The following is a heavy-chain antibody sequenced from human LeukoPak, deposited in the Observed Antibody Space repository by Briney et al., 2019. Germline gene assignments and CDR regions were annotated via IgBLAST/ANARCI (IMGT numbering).Heavy chain of an antibody. CDR2: IQSKTDGGTT. V-gene: IGHV3-15*01. J-gene: IGHJ4*02. CDR3: TTGITMVRGVIHLIDY. CDR1: GFTFSDAW. Sequence: PGGSLRLSCAASGFTFSDAWMTWVRQAPGKGLECVGFIQSKTDGGTTDYAAPVKGRFTISRDDSKNTLYLQMNSLKTEDTAVYYCTTGITMVRGVIHLIDYWGQGTLVTVSS. D-gene: IGHD3-10*01.